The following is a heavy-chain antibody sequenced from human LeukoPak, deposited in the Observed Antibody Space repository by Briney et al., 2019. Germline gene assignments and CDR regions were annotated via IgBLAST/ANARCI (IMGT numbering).Heavy chain of an antibody. Sequence: SETLSLTCTVSGGSISSYYWSWIRRPPGKGLEWIGYIYYTGTTNYNPSLNSRVTISVDTSKNQFSLKLSSVTAADTAVYYCARVNSAWYGALDYWGQGTMVTVSS. V-gene: IGHV4-59*01. CDR3: ARVNSAWYGALDY. CDR1: GGSISSYY. D-gene: IGHD6-19*01. J-gene: IGHJ4*02. CDR2: IYYTGTT.